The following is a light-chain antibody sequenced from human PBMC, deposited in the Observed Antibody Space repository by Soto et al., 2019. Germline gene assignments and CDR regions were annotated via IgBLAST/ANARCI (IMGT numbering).Light chain of an antibody. V-gene: IGKV3-20*01. CDR3: HQYCSSPTT. CDR2: GAS. CDR1: QTVSSGF. J-gene: IGKJ4*01. Sequence: EIVLTQSPGTLSMSPGERATVSCRASQTVSSGFLAWYQQKVGQAPRLLIYGASTRATGIPDRFSGSGSGTDFTLTIDRLEPEDFAVYYCHQYCSSPTTFGGGTKVEIK.